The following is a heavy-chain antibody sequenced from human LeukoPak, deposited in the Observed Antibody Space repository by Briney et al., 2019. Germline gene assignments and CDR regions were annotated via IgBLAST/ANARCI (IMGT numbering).Heavy chain of an antibody. Sequence: GGSLILSCAPSGFTFSSYAMSWVRQAPGQGLEWVSAISGRGGGTYYADSVKGRFTISRDNAKDTLYLQMNSLRAEDTAVYYCASGNSHAFDIWGQGTMVTVSS. D-gene: IGHD6-25*01. CDR3: ASGNSHAFDI. J-gene: IGHJ3*02. CDR2: ISGRGGGT. V-gene: IGHV3-23*01. CDR1: GFTFSSYA.